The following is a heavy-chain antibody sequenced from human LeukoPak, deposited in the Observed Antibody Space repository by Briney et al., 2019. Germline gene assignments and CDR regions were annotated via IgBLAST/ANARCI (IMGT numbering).Heavy chain of an antibody. V-gene: IGHV4-39*01. D-gene: IGHD2-15*01. J-gene: IGHJ1*01. CDR2: IYYSGST. CDR3: ARHPRYCSGGSCYPSGEYFQH. CDR1: GGSISSSSYY. Sequence: SETLSLTCTVSGGSISSSSYYWGWIRQPPGKGLEWIGSIYYSGSTYYNPSLKSRVTISVDTSKNQCSLKLSSVTAADTAVYYCARHPRYCSGGSCYPSGEYFQHWGQGTLVTVSS.